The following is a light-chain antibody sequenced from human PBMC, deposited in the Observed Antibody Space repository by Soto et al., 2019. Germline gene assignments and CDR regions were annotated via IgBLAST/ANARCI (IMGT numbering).Light chain of an antibody. CDR2: GAS. CDR1: QSVSSN. V-gene: IGKV3-15*01. Sequence: EIVMTQSPATLSVSPVERATLSCRASQSVSSNLAWYQQKPGQAPRLLIYGASTRATGIPARFSGSGSGTEFTLTISSLQSEDFAVYYCQQYNNLGGYTFGQGTKLEIK. CDR3: QQYNNLGGYT. J-gene: IGKJ2*01.